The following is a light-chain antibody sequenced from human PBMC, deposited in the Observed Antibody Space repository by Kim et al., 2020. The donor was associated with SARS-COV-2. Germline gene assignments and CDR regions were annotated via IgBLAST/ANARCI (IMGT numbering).Light chain of an antibody. J-gene: IGLJ2*01. CDR1: SSDVGSYND. CDR2: DVS. V-gene: IGLV2-14*03. CDR3: SSYTSSSTPGV. Sequence: QSITICGPGTSSDVGSYNDVSWYQQHPGKAPKLMIYDVSHRPSGVSNRFSGSKSGNTASLTISGLQAEDEADYYCSSYTSSSTPGVFGGGTQLTVL.